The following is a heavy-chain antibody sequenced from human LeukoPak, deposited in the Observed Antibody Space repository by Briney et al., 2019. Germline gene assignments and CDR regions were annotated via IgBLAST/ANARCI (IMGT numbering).Heavy chain of an antibody. CDR2: IYQSGST. CDR3: ARDVKITFGGVIVPTGNWFDP. Sequence: PSETLSLTCTVSGYSISSGYYWGWIQQPPGKGLEWIGSIYQSGSTYYNPSLKSRVTISVDTSKNQFSLKLSSVTAADTAVYYCARDVKITFGGVIVPTGNWFDPWGQGTLVTVSS. CDR1: GYSISSGYY. V-gene: IGHV4-38-2*02. J-gene: IGHJ5*02. D-gene: IGHD3-16*02.